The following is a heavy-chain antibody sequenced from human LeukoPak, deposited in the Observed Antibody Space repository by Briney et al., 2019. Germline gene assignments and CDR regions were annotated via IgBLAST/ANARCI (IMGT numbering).Heavy chain of an antibody. Sequence: PGGSLRLSCAASGFTFSSYSMTWVRQAPGKGLEWVANIKQDGSEKYYVDSVKGRFTISRDNAKNSLYLQMNSLRAEDTAVYYCARVSPRRYYYDSSGYSYFDYWGQGTLVTVSS. CDR3: ARVSPRRYYYDSSGYSYFDY. D-gene: IGHD3-22*01. CDR1: GFTFSSYS. CDR2: IKQDGSEK. J-gene: IGHJ4*02. V-gene: IGHV3-7*01.